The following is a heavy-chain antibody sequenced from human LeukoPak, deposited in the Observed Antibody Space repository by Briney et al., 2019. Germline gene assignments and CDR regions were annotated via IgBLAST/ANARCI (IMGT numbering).Heavy chain of an antibody. CDR1: AYSFTSYW. J-gene: IGHJ4*02. V-gene: IGHV5-51*01. CDR2: SYPGDSDT. Sequence: PGESLKISCKASAYSFTSYWIGWVRQMPAKGLEWMGISYPGDSDTRYSPSLQGQVTISADKSISTAYLQWSALKASHTAMYYCARHLDYDYVWGSYRRYYFDYWGQGTLVTVSS. CDR3: ARHLDYDYVWGSYRRYYFDY. D-gene: IGHD3-16*02.